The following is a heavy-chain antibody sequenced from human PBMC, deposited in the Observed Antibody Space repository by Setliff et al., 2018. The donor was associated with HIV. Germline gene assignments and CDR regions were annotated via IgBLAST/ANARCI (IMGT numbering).Heavy chain of an antibody. D-gene: IGHD6-19*01. CDR1: GFSFGDYW. Sequence: PGGSLRLSCAASGFSFGDYWMSWVRQAPGKGLEWVANIKQDGSETYHVDSVKGRFAISRDNSKNTLYLQMDSLRAEDTALYYCTSDPPASGWTLAYWGQGALVTVSS. J-gene: IGHJ4*02. V-gene: IGHV3-7*01. CDR2: IKQDGSET. CDR3: TSDPPASGWTLAY.